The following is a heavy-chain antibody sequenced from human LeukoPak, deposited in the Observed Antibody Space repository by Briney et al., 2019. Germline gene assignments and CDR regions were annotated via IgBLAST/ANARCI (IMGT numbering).Heavy chain of an antibody. D-gene: IGHD6-19*01. CDR2: INHSGST. V-gene: IGHV4-34*01. J-gene: IGHJ4*02. CDR1: GGSFSGYY. CDR3: ARDRGSGFDY. Sequence: SETLSLTCAVYGGSFSGYYWSWIRQPPGKGLEWIGEINHSGSTNYNPSLKSRVTISVDTSKNQFSLQVNSLTPEDTAVYYCARDRGSGFDYWGQGTLVTVSS.